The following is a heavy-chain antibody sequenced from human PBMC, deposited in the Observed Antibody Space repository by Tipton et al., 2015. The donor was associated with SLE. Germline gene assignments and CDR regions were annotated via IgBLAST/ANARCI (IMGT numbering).Heavy chain of an antibody. D-gene: IGHD2-21*01. CDR1: GFTFSSYA. CDR2: ISGGGGST. V-gene: IGHV3-23*01. J-gene: IGHJ4*02. CDR3: TKDGAVVIGIPFDY. Sequence: SLRLSCAASGFTFSSYAMTWVRQAPGKGLEWVSAISGGGGSTYYADSVKGRFTISRDNSKKTLYLQMNSLRAEDTAVYYCTKDGAVVIGIPFDYWGQGALVTVSS.